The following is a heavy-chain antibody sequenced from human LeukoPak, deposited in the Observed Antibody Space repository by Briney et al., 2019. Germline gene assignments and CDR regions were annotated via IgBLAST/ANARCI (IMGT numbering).Heavy chain of an antibody. J-gene: IGHJ4*02. Sequence: LRLSCAASGFTFSSYAMSWIRQPPGKGLEWIGYIYHSGSTYYNPSLKSRVTISVDRSKNQFSLKLSSVTAADTAVYYCARDKGGDWLAFDYWGQGTLVTVSS. CDR1: GFTFSSYA. CDR2: IYHSGST. V-gene: IGHV4-30-2*01. CDR3: ARDKGGDWLAFDY. D-gene: IGHD3-16*01.